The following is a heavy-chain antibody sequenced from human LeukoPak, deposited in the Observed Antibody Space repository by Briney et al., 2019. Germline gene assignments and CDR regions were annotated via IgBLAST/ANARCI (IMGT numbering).Heavy chain of an antibody. Sequence: PGRSLRLSCAASGFSLDDYVMHWVRQAPGKGLEWVSGISWNSGRIDYADSVKGRFTISRDNAKNSLDLQMSSLRAEDTALYYCAKEALSGHFDLLGRGTLVTVSS. D-gene: IGHD1-26*01. V-gene: IGHV3-9*01. CDR2: ISWNSGRI. CDR3: AKEALSGHFDL. J-gene: IGHJ2*01. CDR1: GFSLDDYV.